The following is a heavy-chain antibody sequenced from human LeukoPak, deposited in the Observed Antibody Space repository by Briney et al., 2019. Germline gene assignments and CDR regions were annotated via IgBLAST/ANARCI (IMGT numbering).Heavy chain of an antibody. CDR2: LYYSGST. V-gene: IGHV4-59*01. CDR3: AKFGFGGGHYYGFDD. J-gene: IGHJ4*02. CDR1: GGALSGDL. Sequence: SETLSLTCALSGGALSGDLWSWIRQPPGKGLEWIGQLYYSGSTSYNSSLKSLLTISVNSSKSQISLMLSSVSAADTAVYYCAKFGFGGGHYYGFDDWGQGTLVTVSS. D-gene: IGHD2-21*02.